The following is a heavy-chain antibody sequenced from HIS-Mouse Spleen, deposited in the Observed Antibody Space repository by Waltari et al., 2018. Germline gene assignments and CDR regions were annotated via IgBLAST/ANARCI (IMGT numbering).Heavy chain of an antibody. J-gene: IGHJ2*01. D-gene: IGHD3-16*01. CDR2: INHSGST. CDR1: GGSFSGYY. Sequence: QVQLQQWGAGLLKPSETLSLTCAVSGGSFSGYYWSWIRQPPGKGLEWIGEINHSGSTNYNPSLKSRVTISVDTSKNQFSLKLSSVTAADTAVYYCARGRLPTFPFDLWGRGTLVTVSS. CDR3: ARGRLPTFPFDL. V-gene: IGHV4-34*01.